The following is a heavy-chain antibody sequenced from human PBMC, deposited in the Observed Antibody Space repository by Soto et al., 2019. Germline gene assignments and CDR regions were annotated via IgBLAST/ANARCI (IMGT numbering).Heavy chain of an antibody. CDR3: ARRSGSYNDRYFDN. CDR1: GGSISSSSYY. J-gene: IGHJ4*02. V-gene: IGHV4-39*01. Sequence: SETLSLTCTVPGGSISSSSYYWGWIRQHPGKGLEWIGIIYYSGSTYYNPSLKSRVTISVATSKNQFSLKVKSVTAADTAVYFCARRSGSYNDRYFDNWGQGTLVT. D-gene: IGHD1-26*01. CDR2: IYYSGST.